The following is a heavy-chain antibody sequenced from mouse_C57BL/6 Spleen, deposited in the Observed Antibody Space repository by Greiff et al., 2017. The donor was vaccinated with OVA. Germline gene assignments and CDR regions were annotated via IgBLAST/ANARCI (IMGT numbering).Heavy chain of an antibody. CDR1: GFTFTDYY. CDR2: IRNKANGYTT. CDR3: ARSPSGYFDV. D-gene: IGHD6-1*01. V-gene: IGHV7-3*01. Sequence: DVMLVESGGGLVQPGGSLSLSCAASGFTFTDYYMSWVRQPPGKALEWLGFIRNKANGYTTEYSASVKGRFTISRHNSQSILYLQMNALRAEDSATYYCARSPSGYFDVWGTGTTVTVSS. J-gene: IGHJ1*03.